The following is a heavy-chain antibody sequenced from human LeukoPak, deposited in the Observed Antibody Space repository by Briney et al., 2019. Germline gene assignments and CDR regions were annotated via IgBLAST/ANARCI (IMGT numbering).Heavy chain of an antibody. V-gene: IGHV1-46*01. CDR1: GYTFTSYY. J-gene: IGHJ4*02. D-gene: IGHD4-17*01. CDR2: INPSGGST. CDR3: ARTGHDYGDYVNPFDY. Sequence: ASVKVSCKASGYTFTSYYMHWVRQAPGQGLEWMGIINPSGGSTSYAQKFQGRVTMTRDMSTSTVYMELSSLRSEDTAVYYCARTGHDYGDYVNPFDYWGQGTLVTVSS.